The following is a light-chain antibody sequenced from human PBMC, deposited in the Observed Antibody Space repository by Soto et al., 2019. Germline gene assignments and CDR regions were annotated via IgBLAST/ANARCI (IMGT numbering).Light chain of an antibody. V-gene: IGKV1-39*01. CDR2: DAS. J-gene: IGKJ1*01. Sequence: DIQITQSPSSLSASVRDRVSITCRASQSISTYLNWFQQKPGKAPTLLIYDASRLESGVPSRFSGGGSATEFTLTISSLQPEDFATYYCQHTYNTRAFGQGTKV. CDR3: QHTYNTRA. CDR1: QSISTY.